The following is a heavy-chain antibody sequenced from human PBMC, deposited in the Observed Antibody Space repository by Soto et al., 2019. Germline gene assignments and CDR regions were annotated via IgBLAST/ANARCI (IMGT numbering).Heavy chain of an antibody. CDR1: GYAFTTYG. CDR2: ISAHNGNT. D-gene: IGHD1-1*01. Sequence: QVHLVQSGAEVKKPGASVKVSCKGSGYAFTTYGITWVRQAPGQGLEWMGWISAHNGNTNYAQKLQGRVTVTRDTSTSTAYMELRSLRSDDSAVYYCARGRYGDYWGQGALVTVSS. CDR3: ARGRYGDY. J-gene: IGHJ4*02. V-gene: IGHV1-18*01.